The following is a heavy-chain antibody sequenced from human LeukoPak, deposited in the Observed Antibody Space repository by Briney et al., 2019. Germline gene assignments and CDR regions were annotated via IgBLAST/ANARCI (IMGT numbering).Heavy chain of an antibody. CDR1: GYTFTSYG. Sequence: ASVKVSCKASGYTFTSYGISWVRQAPGQGLEWMGWISAYNGNTNYAQKFQGRVTMTRDTSISTAYMELSRLRSDDTAVYYCARGLMVRGVIITTPTYFDYWGQGTLVTVSS. J-gene: IGHJ4*02. V-gene: IGHV1-18*01. D-gene: IGHD3-10*01. CDR2: ISAYNGNT. CDR3: ARGLMVRGVIITTPTYFDY.